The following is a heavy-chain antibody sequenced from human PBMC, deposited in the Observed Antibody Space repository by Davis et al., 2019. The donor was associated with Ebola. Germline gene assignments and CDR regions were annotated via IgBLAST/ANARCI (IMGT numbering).Heavy chain of an antibody. CDR2: IRSKANSYAT. D-gene: IGHD6-6*01. Sequence: GGSLRLSCAASGFTFSGSAMHWVRQASGKGLEWVGRIRSKANSYATAYAASVKGRFTISRDDSKNTAYLQMNSLKTEDTAVYYCTSSRYSSSSGVDYWGQGTLVTVSS. CDR3: TSSRYSSSSGVDY. V-gene: IGHV3-73*01. CDR1: GFTFSGSA. J-gene: IGHJ4*02.